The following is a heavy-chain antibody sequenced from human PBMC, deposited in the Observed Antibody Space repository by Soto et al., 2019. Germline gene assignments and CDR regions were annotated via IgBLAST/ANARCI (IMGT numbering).Heavy chain of an antibody. J-gene: IGHJ6*02. Sequence: VGSLRLSCAASGFTVSSNYMSWVRQAPGKGLEWVSVIYSGGSTYYADSVKGRFTISRDNSKNTLYLQMNSLRAEDTAVYYCARAEQQLVLGYYYYYGMDVWGQGTTVTVSS. CDR2: IYSGGST. D-gene: IGHD6-13*01. CDR1: GFTVSSNY. CDR3: ARAEQQLVLGYYYYYGMDV. V-gene: IGHV3-53*01.